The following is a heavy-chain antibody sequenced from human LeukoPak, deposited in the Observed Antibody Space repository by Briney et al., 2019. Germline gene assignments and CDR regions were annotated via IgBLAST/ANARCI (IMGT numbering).Heavy chain of an antibody. D-gene: IGHD4-17*01. CDR2: IYSGGST. J-gene: IGHJ3*02. CDR3: RKGTTVNI. V-gene: IGHV3-53*01. Sequence: GGSLRLSCAASGFTVSSNYMSWVRQAPGKGLEWVSVIYSGGSTYYADSVKGRFTIPRDNSKNTLYLQMNGLRAEDTAVYYCRKGTTVNIWGQGTMVTVSS. CDR1: GFTVSSNY.